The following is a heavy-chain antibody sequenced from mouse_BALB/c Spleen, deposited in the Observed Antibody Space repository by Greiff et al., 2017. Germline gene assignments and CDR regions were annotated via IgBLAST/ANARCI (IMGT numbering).Heavy chain of an antibody. CDR3: ARLMAWFAY. V-gene: IGHV5-4*02. CDR1: GFTFSDYY. Sequence: EVHLVESGGGLVKPGGSLRLSCAASGFTFSDYYMYWVRQTPEKRLEWVATISDGGSYTYYPDSVKGRFTISRDNAKNNLYLQMSSLKSEDTAMYYCARLMAWFAYWGQGTLVTVSA. D-gene: IGHD2-3*01. J-gene: IGHJ3*01. CDR2: ISDGGSYT.